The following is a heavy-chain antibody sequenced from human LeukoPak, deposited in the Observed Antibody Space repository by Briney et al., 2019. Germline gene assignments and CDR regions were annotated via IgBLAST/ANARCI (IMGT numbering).Heavy chain of an antibody. CDR1: GFTFNSYA. CDR2: ITNSGNSK. Sequence: PGGSLRLSCAASGFTFNSYAMSWVRQAPGKGLEWVSYITNSGNSKSYADSVKGRFTISRDNTKNSLYLQMNGLRAEDTAVYYCAKPRGGVYLPFDYWGQGTLATVSS. D-gene: IGHD2-8*02. J-gene: IGHJ4*02. CDR3: AKPRGGVYLPFDY. V-gene: IGHV3-48*01.